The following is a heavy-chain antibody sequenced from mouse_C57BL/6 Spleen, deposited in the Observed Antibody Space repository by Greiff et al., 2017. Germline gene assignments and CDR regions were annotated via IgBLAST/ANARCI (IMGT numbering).Heavy chain of an antibody. CDR2: INYDGSST. CDR3: ARSPYDYYWYFDV. CDR1: GFTFSDYY. J-gene: IGHJ1*03. D-gene: IGHD2-4*01. Sequence: EVHLVESEGGLVQPGSSMKLSCTASGFTFSDYYMAWVRQVPEKGLEWVANINYDGSSTYYLDSLKSRFIISRDNAKNILYLQMSSLKSEDTATYYCARSPYDYYWYFDVWGTGTTVTVSS. V-gene: IGHV5-16*01.